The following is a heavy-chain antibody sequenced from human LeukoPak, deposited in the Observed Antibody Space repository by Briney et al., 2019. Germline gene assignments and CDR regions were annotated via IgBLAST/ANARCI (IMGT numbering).Heavy chain of an antibody. CDR2: ISGSGGST. CDR1: GFTFSNYA. J-gene: IGHJ4*02. D-gene: IGHD5-18*01. Sequence: GGSLRLSCAASGFTFSNYAMNWVRQAPGKGLEWVSGISGSGGSTYYADSVKGRFTISRDNSKNTVYLQMNSLRAEDTAAYYCARGVKYTYGPYYIDNWGQGTLVTVSS. CDR3: ARGVKYTYGPYYIDN. V-gene: IGHV3-23*01.